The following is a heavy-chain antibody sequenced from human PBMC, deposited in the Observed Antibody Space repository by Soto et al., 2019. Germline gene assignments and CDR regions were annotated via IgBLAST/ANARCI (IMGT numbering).Heavy chain of an antibody. CDR1: GGSVSSDNYY. CDR2: LFYSGST. CDR3: ARAPLPGYYGMDV. V-gene: IGHV4-61*01. J-gene: IGHJ6*02. Sequence: VQLQQSGPGLVMPSETLSLTCTVSGGSVSSDNYYWTWIRQPPGRGLEWIGYLFYSGSTNYNPSLKSRVTISVDTSKNQFSLKLNSVTAADTAMYYCARAPLPGYYGMDVWGQGTTVTVSS.